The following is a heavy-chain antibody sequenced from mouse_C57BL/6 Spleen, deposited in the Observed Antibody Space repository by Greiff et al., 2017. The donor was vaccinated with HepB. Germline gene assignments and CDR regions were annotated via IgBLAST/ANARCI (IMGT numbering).Heavy chain of an antibody. CDR1: GFSLTSYG. V-gene: IGHV2-2*01. Sequence: VKLMESGPGLVQPSQRLSITCTVSGFSLTSYGVHWVRQSPGKGLEWLGVIWSGGSTDYNAAFISRLSISKDNSKSQVFFKMNSLQADDTAIYYCARGENYDHVGDYWGQGTTLTVSS. D-gene: IGHD2-4*01. CDR2: IWSGGST. J-gene: IGHJ2*01. CDR3: ARGENYDHVGDY.